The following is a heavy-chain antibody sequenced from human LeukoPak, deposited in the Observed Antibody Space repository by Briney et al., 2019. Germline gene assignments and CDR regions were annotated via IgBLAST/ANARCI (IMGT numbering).Heavy chain of an antibody. V-gene: IGHV6-1*01. D-gene: IGHD3-10*01. CDR2: TYYRSKWYN. Sequence: SQTLSLTCAISGDSVSSNSAAWNWIRQSPSRGPEWLGRTYYRSKWYNDYAVSVKSRITINPDTSKNQFSLQLNSVTPEDTAVYYCARDPNYYGSGSRAFDIWGQGTMVTVSS. CDR3: ARDPNYYGSGSRAFDI. J-gene: IGHJ3*02. CDR1: GDSVSSNSAA.